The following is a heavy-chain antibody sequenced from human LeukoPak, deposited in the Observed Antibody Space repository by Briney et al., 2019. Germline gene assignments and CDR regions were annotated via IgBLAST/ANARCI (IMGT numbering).Heavy chain of an antibody. Sequence: SGPTLVSPTQTLTLTCTFSGFSLSTTGMCVSWIRQPPGKALEWLARFDWDDDKHYSTSLKTRLTISKDTSKNQVVLTMTNMDPADTATYYCARTRGQYYYDSSGYPFDYWGQGTLVTVSS. CDR3: ARTRGQYYYDSSGYPFDY. V-gene: IGHV2-70*11. CDR1: GFSLSTTGMC. CDR2: FDWDDDK. J-gene: IGHJ4*02. D-gene: IGHD3-22*01.